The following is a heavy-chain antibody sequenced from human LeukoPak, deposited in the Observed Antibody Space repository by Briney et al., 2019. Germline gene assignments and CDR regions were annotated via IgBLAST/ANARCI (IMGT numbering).Heavy chain of an antibody. CDR2: LHASGKA. V-gene: IGHV4-4*07. CDR1: GGSISSYH. J-gene: IGHJ4*02. D-gene: IGHD2/OR15-2a*01. CDR3: ARDGFYGIALDY. Sequence: SETLSLTCTVSGGSISSYHWSWFRQPAGKGLQWVGRLHASGKANYNPSLKSRVTMSVDTSKNQFSLKLNSVTAADTAAYYCARDGFYGIALDYWGRGTLVTVSS.